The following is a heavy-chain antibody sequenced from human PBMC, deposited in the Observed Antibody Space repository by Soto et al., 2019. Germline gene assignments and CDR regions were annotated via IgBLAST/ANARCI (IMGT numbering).Heavy chain of an antibody. CDR2: INAGNGNT. CDR1: GYTFTSYA. CDR3: ARVIESYYYGSGSYDY. D-gene: IGHD3-10*01. J-gene: IGHJ4*02. Sequence: ASVKVSCKASGYTFTSYAMHWVRQAPGQRLEWMGWINAGNGNTKYSQKFQGRVTITRDTSASTAYMELSSLRSEDTAVYYCARVIESYYYGSGSYDYWGQGNLVTVSS. V-gene: IGHV1-3*01.